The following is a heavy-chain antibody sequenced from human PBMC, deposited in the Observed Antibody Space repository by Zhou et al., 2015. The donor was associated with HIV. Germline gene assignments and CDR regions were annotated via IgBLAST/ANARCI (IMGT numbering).Heavy chain of an antibody. V-gene: IGHV1-3*05. Sequence: QVQLVQSGAEEKKPGASVKVSCKASGYTFTSYAMHWVRQAPGQRLEWMGWINAGNGNTKYSQKFQGRVTITRDTSASTAYMELSSLRSEDTAMYYCASGGQRYFQSLYDAFHIWGQGTMVIVSS. J-gene: IGHJ3*02. D-gene: IGHD3-10*01. CDR1: GYTFTSYA. CDR3: ASGGQRYFQSLYDAFHI. CDR2: INAGNGNT.